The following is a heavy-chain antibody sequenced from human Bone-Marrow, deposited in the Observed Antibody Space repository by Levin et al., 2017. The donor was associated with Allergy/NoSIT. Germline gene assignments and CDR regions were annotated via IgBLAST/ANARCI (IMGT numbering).Heavy chain of an antibody. CDR2: VFHNGRA. CDR1: GDSVNTTNW. Sequence: SETLSLTCAVSGDSVNTTNWWNWVRQPPGRGLEWFGEVFHNGRANYNPSLRSRASISIDKSKNQFSLNLSSVTAADTAIYYCARGIPSYYWGRGTLVIVSS. J-gene: IGHJ4*02. V-gene: IGHV4-4*02. CDR3: ARGIPSYY.